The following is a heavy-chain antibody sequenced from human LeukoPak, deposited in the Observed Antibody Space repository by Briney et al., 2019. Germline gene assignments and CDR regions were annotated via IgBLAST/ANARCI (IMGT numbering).Heavy chain of an antibody. CDR3: ARDPYVGASYAFDI. V-gene: IGHV1-2*02. J-gene: IGHJ3*02. CDR2: INPNSGGT. Sequence: ASVKVSCKASGYTFTGYYMHWVRQAPGQGLEWMGWINPNSGGTNYAQKVQGRVTMTRDTSISTAYMELSRLRSDDTAVYYCARDPYVGASYAFDIWGQGTMVTVSS. CDR1: GYTFTGYY. D-gene: IGHD1-26*01.